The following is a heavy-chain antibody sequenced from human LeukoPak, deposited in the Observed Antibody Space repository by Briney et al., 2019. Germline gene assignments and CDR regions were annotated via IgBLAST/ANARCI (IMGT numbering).Heavy chain of an antibody. J-gene: IGHJ4*02. Sequence: SETLSLTCTVSGGSIGSSYYYWGCLRQPPGRELEWIGSIYYSGSTYYNPSPKSRVTISEDTSKNQFSLKLNSVTAADTAVYYCARHRIAARGSFDYWGQGTLVTVSS. CDR3: ARHRIAARGSFDY. CDR2: IYYSGST. V-gene: IGHV4-39*01. D-gene: IGHD6-6*01. CDR1: GGSIGSSYYY.